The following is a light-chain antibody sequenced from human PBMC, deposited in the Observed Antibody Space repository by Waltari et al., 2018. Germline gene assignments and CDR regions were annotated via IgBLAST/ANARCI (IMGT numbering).Light chain of an antibody. Sequence: QSVLTQPPSASRTPGQRVTIPCSGSSSHIGRNTVNWYQQLPGTAPKLLIYSNNQRPSGVSDRFSGSKSGTSASLAISGLQSEDEADYYCAAWDDSLNGVVFGGGTKLTVL. J-gene: IGLJ2*01. V-gene: IGLV1-44*01. CDR1: SSHIGRNT. CDR2: SNN. CDR3: AAWDDSLNGVV.